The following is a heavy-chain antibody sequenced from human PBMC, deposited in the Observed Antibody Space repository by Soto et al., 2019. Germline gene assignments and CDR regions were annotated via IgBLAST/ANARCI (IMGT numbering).Heavy chain of an antibody. V-gene: IGHV1-69*01. CDR3: ARAMRGITISNYYYYGMDV. CDR1: GGTFSSYA. J-gene: IGHJ6*02. Sequence: VKVSCKASGGTFSSYAISWVRQAPGQGLEWMGGIIPIFGTANYAQKFQGRVTITADESTSTAYMELSSLRSEDTAVYYCARAMRGITISNYYYYGMDVWGQGTTVTVSS. D-gene: IGHD3-9*01. CDR2: IIPIFGTA.